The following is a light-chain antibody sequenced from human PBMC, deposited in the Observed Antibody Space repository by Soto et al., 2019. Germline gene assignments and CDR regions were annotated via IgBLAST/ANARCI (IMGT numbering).Light chain of an antibody. CDR3: QQYNSYWT. J-gene: IGKJ1*01. CDR2: DAS. V-gene: IGKV1-5*01. Sequence: DIQMTQSPSTLSASGLDRVTITCRASQSISSWLAWYQQKPGKAPKLLIYDASSLESGVPSRFSGSGSGTEFTLTISSLQPDDFATYYCQQYNSYWTFGQGTKVDIK. CDR1: QSISSW.